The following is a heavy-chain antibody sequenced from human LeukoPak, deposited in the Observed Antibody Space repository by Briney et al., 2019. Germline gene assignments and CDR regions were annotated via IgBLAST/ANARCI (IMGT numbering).Heavy chain of an antibody. V-gene: IGHV3-30*03. CDR3: ARAYDSSGYPFDY. J-gene: IGHJ4*02. Sequence: GTSLRLSCAASGFTFSNYGMHWVRQAPGKGLEWLAVISYDGSNKYYADSVKGRFTISRDNSKNTLYLQMNSLRAEDTAVYYCARAYDSSGYPFDYWGQGTLVTVSS. CDR1: GFTFSNYG. CDR2: ISYDGSNK. D-gene: IGHD3-22*01.